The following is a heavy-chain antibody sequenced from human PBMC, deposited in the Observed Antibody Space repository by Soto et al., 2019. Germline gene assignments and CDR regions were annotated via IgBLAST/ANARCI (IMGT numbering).Heavy chain of an antibody. CDR1: GFTFSSYA. CDR3: ARWPSVATYVIYWYFDL. J-gene: IGHJ2*01. CDR2: ISYDGSNK. D-gene: IGHD5-12*01. V-gene: IGHV3-30-3*01. Sequence: QVQLVESGGGVVQPGRSLRLSCAASGFTFSSYAMHWVRQAPGKGLEWVAVISYDGSNKYYAHSVKGRFTISRDNSKFTLYLQMNSMRAEDTVVYYCARWPSVATYVIYWYFDLWGRGTLVTVSS.